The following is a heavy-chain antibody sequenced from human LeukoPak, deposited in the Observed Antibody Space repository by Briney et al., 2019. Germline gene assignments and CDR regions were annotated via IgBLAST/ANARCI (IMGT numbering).Heavy chain of an antibody. J-gene: IGHJ6*02. CDR3: ARDSPSDTVTDYYYYGMDV. D-gene: IGHD4-17*01. CDR2: IYYSGST. Sequence: PSETLSLTCTVSGGSISSGGYYWSWIRQHPGKGLEWIGYIYYSGSTYYNPSLKSRVTISVDTSKNQFSLKLSSVTAADTAVYYCARDSPSDTVTDYYYYGMDVWGQGTTVTVSS. V-gene: IGHV4-31*03. CDR1: GGSISSGGYY.